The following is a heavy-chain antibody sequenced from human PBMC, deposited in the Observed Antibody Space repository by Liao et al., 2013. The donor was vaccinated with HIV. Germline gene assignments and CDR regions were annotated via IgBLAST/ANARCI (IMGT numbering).Heavy chain of an antibody. Sequence: QVPLRQWGAGLFRPSETLSLTCAVYGGSFSGYYWSWIRQPPGKGLEWIGEINHGGSTNYNPSLKSRITISVDTSKNQSSLKLSSVTAADTAVYFCARGKETIFGVVTAFFDFWGQGTLVTVSS. CDR3: ARGKETIFGVVTAFFDF. CDR2: INHGGST. D-gene: IGHD3-3*01. V-gene: IGHV4-34*02. J-gene: IGHJ4*02. CDR1: GGSFSGYY.